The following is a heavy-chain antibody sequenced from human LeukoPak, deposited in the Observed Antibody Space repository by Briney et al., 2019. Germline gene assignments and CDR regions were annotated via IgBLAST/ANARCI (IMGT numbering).Heavy chain of an antibody. CDR3: ARDTWFDS. V-gene: IGHV3-21*01. CDR1: GFAFTTYS. CDR2: ISTTSSYI. J-gene: IGHJ5*01. Sequence: PGGSLRLSCAASGFAFTTYSMNWVRQAPGKGLEWVSSISTTSSYIYYADSVKGRFTISRDNAKNSLYLQMNSLRAEDTAVYYCARDTWFDSWGQGTLVTVSS.